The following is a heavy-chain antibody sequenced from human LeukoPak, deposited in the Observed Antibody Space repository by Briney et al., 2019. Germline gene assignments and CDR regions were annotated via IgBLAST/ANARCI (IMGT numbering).Heavy chain of an antibody. Sequence: SETLSLTCAVYGGSFSGYYWSWIRQPPGKGLEWIGEINHSGSTNYNPSLKSRVTISVDTSKNQFSLKLSSVTAADTAVYYCARVDTPRKVLRFLEWFRDLNWFDPRGQGTLVTVSS. D-gene: IGHD3-3*01. V-gene: IGHV4-34*01. CDR1: GGSFSGYY. J-gene: IGHJ5*02. CDR2: INHSGST. CDR3: ARVDTPRKVLRFLEWFRDLNWFDP.